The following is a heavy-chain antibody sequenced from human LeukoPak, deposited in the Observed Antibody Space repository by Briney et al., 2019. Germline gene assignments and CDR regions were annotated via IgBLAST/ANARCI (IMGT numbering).Heavy chain of an antibody. CDR2: ISFDGSNT. Sequence: GGSLRLSCVASGFIFNKYAVHWIRQAPGKGLEWVAVISFDGSNTYYADSVKGRFTISRDNSKNTLYLQMNSLRAEDTAVYYCARGPYYYDSSGLLLLWGQGTLVTVSS. CDR1: GFIFNKYA. CDR3: ARGPYYYDSSGLLLL. D-gene: IGHD3-22*01. J-gene: IGHJ4*02. V-gene: IGHV3-30-3*01.